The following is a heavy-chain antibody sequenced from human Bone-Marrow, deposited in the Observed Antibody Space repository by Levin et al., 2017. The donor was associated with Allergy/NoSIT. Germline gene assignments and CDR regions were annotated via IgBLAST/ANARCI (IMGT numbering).Heavy chain of an antibody. CDR2: MNPNSGNT. Sequence: GESLKISCKASGYTFTSYDINWVRQATGQGLEWMGWMNPNSGNTGYAQKFQGRVTMTRNTSISTAYMELSSLRSEDTAVYYCARGGDEITIFGVVIFDYYGMDVWGQGTTVTVSS. D-gene: IGHD3-3*01. J-gene: IGHJ6*02. V-gene: IGHV1-8*01. CDR1: GYTFTSYD. CDR3: ARGGDEITIFGVVIFDYYGMDV.